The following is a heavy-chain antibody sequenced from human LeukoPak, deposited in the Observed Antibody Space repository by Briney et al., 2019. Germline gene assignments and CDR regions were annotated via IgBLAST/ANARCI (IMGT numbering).Heavy chain of an antibody. V-gene: IGHV3-48*03. CDR2: ISTSGNTI. Sequence: QPGGSLRLSCAASGFTFSGYEMNWVRQAPGKGLEWVSCISTSGNTIYYADSLKGRFTVSRDNARNSLYLQVNGLRAEDTAIYYCARDGPGYSFDYWGQGTLVTVSS. CDR3: ARDGPGYSFDY. D-gene: IGHD5-18*01. J-gene: IGHJ4*02. CDR1: GFTFSGYE.